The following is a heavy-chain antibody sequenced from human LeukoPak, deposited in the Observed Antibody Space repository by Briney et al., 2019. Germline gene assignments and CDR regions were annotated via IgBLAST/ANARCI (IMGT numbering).Heavy chain of an antibody. Sequence: KPSETPSLTCAVYGGSFSGYYWSWIRQPPGKGLEWIGEINHSGSTNYNPSLKSRVTISVDTSKNQFSLKLSSVTAADTAVYYCARGFSGWYYFDYWGQGTLVTVSS. J-gene: IGHJ4*02. CDR1: GGSFSGYY. V-gene: IGHV4-34*01. CDR3: ARGFSGWYYFDY. CDR2: INHSGST. D-gene: IGHD6-19*01.